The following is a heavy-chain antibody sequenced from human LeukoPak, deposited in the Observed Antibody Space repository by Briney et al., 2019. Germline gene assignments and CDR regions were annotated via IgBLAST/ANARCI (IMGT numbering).Heavy chain of an antibody. J-gene: IGHJ6*03. CDR3: ARLSKSPGIAAAGSPSYYYYMDV. Sequence: SETLSLTCTVSGGSISSYYWSWIRQPPGKGLEWIGYIYTSGSTNYNPSLKSRATISVDTSKNQFSLKLSSVTAADTAVYYCARLSKSPGIAAAGSPSYYYYMDVWGKGTTVTVSS. D-gene: IGHD6-13*01. V-gene: IGHV4-4*09. CDR1: GGSISSYY. CDR2: IYTSGST.